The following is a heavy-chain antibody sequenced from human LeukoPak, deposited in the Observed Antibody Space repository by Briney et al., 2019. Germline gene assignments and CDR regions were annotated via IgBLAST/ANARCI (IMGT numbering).Heavy chain of an antibody. D-gene: IGHD1-26*01. CDR3: ARDRLIVGATMYFDL. Sequence: GGSLRLSCAASGFTFSSYWMSWVRQAPGKGLEWVANIRQDGGDTYSVDSVKGRFTISRDNARNSLYLQMNSLRAEDTAVYYCARDRLIVGATMYFDLWGRGTPVTVSS. V-gene: IGHV3-7*01. CDR1: GFTFSSYW. J-gene: IGHJ2*01. CDR2: IRQDGGDT.